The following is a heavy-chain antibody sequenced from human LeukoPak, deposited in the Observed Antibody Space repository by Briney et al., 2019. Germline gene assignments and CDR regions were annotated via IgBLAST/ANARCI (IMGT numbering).Heavy chain of an antibody. V-gene: IGHV3-15*01. CDR1: GFAFSHAW. Sequence: GGSLRLSCTASGFAFSHAWMSWVRQAPGKGLEWVGRIRSKADAETIEYAAPVKGRFIISRDDSKLTLDLQMNSLKIEDTAVYYCTADDSQYGDYNLDYWGQGTPVTVSS. J-gene: IGHJ4*02. CDR2: IRSKADAETI. D-gene: IGHD4-17*01. CDR3: TADDSQYGDYNLDY.